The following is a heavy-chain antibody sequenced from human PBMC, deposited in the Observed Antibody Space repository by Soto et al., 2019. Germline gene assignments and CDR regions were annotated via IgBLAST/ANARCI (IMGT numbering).Heavy chain of an antibody. CDR1: GFTFSNYP. V-gene: IGHV3-23*01. Sequence: EVQVSESGGGLVQPGGSLRLSCATSGFTFSNYPMNWVRQAPGKGLEWVSGISAGGDTTYYADSVKGRFTIFRDNSKNSVSLPRNSLRVEDTAVYYCARRVWGQGTLVTVSS. CDR3: ARRV. CDR2: ISAGGDTT. J-gene: IGHJ4*02.